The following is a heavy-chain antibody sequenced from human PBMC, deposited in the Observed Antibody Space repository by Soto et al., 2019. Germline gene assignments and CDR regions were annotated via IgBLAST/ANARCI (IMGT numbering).Heavy chain of an antibody. V-gene: IGHV4-4*02. Sequence: SETLSLTCTVSGGSISSSNWWTWVRQAPGKGLEWIGETYHVGIPSYNPSLKGRVSISLETSKSQISLRLSSVTAADTAVYYCARLGGYYQSLDPWGPGTLVTVSS. J-gene: IGHJ5*02. CDR3: ARLGGYYQSLDP. D-gene: IGHD3-22*01. CDR2: TYHVGIP. CDR1: GGSISSSNW.